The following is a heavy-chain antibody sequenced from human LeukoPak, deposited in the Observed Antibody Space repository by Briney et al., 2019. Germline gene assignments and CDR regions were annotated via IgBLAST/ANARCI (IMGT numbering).Heavy chain of an antibody. Sequence: PSETLSPTCTVSGGSISSFFWSWIRQPPGKGLEWLGCIDYSGSTQYNPSLKSRVTISVDTSKQQFSLKLSSVTAADTAVYYCARDLELERNRWNYFESWGQGTLVTVSS. CDR1: GGSISSFF. V-gene: IGHV4-59*01. D-gene: IGHD1-1*01. CDR2: IDYSGST. CDR3: ARDLELERNRWNYFES. J-gene: IGHJ4*02.